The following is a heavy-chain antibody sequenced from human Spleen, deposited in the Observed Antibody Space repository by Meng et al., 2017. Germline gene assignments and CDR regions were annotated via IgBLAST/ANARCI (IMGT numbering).Heavy chain of an antibody. V-gene: IGHV1-2*06. CDR3: ARDEDISAAGKLFGDY. CDR1: GYNFPDYW. CDR2: IDPKSGDT. Sequence: QVQLVHTGSELSKPGPSVQAPCKASGYNFPDYWLHWVRRAPGQGLEWMGRIDPKSGDTHYAPRFQGRVTMTGDTSISTAYMELSGLRSDDTAMYYCARDEDISAAGKLFGDYWGQGTLVTVSS. J-gene: IGHJ4*02. D-gene: IGHD6-13*01.